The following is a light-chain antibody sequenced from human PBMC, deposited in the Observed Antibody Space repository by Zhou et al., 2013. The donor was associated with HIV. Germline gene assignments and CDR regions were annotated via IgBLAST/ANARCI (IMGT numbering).Light chain of an antibody. Sequence: DIQMTQSPSTLSASAGDRVTITCRASQDISSFLNWYQQKPGKAPNVLIYAASSLQSGVPSRFSGGGSGTDFTLTISSLQPEDFATYYCQQSYSTPWTFGQGTNVEIK. V-gene: IGKV1-39*01. CDR3: QQSYSTPWT. CDR2: AAS. CDR1: QDISSF. J-gene: IGKJ1*01.